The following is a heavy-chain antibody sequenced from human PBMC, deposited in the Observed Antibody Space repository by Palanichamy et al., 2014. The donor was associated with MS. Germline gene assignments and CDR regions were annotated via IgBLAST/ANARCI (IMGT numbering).Heavy chain of an antibody. V-gene: IGHV3-73*01. CDR3: VQIPGDYFNGMDV. D-gene: IGHD4-17*01. J-gene: IGHJ6*02. CDR2: IRSKAKDYAT. Sequence: EVQLVESGGGLVQPGGSLKLSCVVSGFRFSDSAMHWVRQASGKGLEWVGRIRSKAKDYATAYSASVRGRFTVSRDDPKNTAYLQMNSLKSEDTAVYYCVQIPGDYFNGMDVWGQGTAVTVFS. CDR1: GFRFSDSA.